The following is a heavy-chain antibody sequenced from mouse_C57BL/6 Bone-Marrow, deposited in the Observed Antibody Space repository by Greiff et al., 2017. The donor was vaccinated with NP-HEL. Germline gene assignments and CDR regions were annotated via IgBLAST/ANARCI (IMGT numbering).Heavy chain of an antibody. CDR3: ASHYGSSPYWYFDV. CDR1: GFSLTSYG. D-gene: IGHD1-1*01. J-gene: IGHJ1*03. Sequence: VKLQESGPGLVQPSQSLSITCTVSGFSLTSYGVHWVRQSPGKGLEWLGVIWSGGSTDYNAAFISRLSISKDNSKSQVFFKMNSLQADDTAIYYCASHYGSSPYWYFDVWGTGTTVTVSS. V-gene: IGHV2-2*01. CDR2: IWSGGST.